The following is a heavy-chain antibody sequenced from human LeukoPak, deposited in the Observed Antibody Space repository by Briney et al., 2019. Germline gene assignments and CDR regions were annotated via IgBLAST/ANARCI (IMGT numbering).Heavy chain of an antibody. V-gene: IGHV3-23*01. CDR3: AKGCCSNGVCYPDY. Sequence: GGSLRLSCAASGFTFSGYAMSWVRQAPGKGLEWVSAISGSGGSTYYADSVKGRFTISRDNSMNTLYLQMNSLRAEDTAVYYCAKGCCSNGVCYPDYWGQGTLVTVSS. CDR2: ISGSGGST. D-gene: IGHD2-8*01. J-gene: IGHJ4*02. CDR1: GFTFSGYA.